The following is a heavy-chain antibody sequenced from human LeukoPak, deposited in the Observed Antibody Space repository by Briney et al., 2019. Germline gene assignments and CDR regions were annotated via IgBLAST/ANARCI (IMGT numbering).Heavy chain of an antibody. Sequence: ASVKVSCKASGYTFTSYAAHWVRQAPGQRPEWMGWIDAGSGNTGCSQEFQGRVTMTRDTSTSTVYMELSSLRSEDTAVYYCARDYYGSGRLTTTDYYYYGMDVWGQGTTVTVSS. J-gene: IGHJ6*02. CDR3: ARDYYGSGRLTTTDYYYYGMDV. D-gene: IGHD3-10*01. V-gene: IGHV1-3*03. CDR2: IDAGSGNT. CDR1: GYTFTSYA.